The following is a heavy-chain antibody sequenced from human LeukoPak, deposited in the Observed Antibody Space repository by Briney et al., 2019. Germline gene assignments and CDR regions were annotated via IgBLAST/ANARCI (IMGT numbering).Heavy chain of an antibody. CDR2: ISTSSSYI. V-gene: IGHV3-21*04. CDR3: AKGQISRSDRFDY. CDR1: GFTLSTYN. J-gene: IGHJ4*02. Sequence: GGSLRLSCAASGFTLSTYNMKWVRQAPRKGLEWVSSISTSSSYIYYADSVKGRFTISRDNARNSLYLQMNSLRAEDTAVYYCAKGQISRSDRFDYWGQGTLVTVSS. D-gene: IGHD3-3*02.